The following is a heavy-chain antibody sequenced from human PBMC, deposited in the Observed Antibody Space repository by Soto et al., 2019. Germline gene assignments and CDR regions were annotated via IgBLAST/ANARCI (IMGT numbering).Heavy chain of an antibody. Sequence: QVQLVESGGGVVQPGRSLRLSCAASGFTFSSYGMHWVRQAPGKGLEWVAVISYDGSNKYYADSVKGRFTISRDNSKNTLYLQMNSLRAEDTAVYYCATRGTRGVKYHPWYWGQGTLVTVSS. CDR1: GFTFSSYG. CDR3: ATRGTRGVKYHPWY. V-gene: IGHV3-30*03. D-gene: IGHD3-10*01. J-gene: IGHJ4*02. CDR2: ISYDGSNK.